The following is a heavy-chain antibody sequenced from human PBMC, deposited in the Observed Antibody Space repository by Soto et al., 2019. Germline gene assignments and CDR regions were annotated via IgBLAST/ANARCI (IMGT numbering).Heavy chain of an antibody. J-gene: IGHJ5*02. CDR3: ARTIAARPVWFDP. Sequence: GGSLRLSCAASGFTFSSYSMNWVRQAPGKGLEWVSSISSSSSYIYYADSVKGRFTISRDNAKNSLYLQMSSLRAEDTAVYYCARTIAARPVWFDPWGQGTLVTVSS. V-gene: IGHV3-21*01. D-gene: IGHD6-6*01. CDR1: GFTFSSYS. CDR2: ISSSSSYI.